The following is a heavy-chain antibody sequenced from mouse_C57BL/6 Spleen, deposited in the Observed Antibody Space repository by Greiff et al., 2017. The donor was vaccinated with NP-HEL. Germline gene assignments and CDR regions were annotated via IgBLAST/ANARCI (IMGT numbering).Heavy chain of an antibody. CDR3: ARPTN. V-gene: IGHV5-4*03. J-gene: IGHJ3*01. D-gene: IGHD2-10*01. CDR2: ISDGGSYT. CDR1: GFTFSSYA. Sequence: EVKLMESGGGLVKPGGSLKLSCAASGFTFSSYAMSWVRQTPEKRLEWVATISDGGSYTYYPDNVKGRFTISRDKAKNNLYLQMSHLKSEDTAMYYCARPTNWGQGTLVTVSA.